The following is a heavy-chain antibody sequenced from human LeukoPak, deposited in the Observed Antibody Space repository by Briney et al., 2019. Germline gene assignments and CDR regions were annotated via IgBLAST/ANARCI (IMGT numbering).Heavy chain of an antibody. J-gene: IGHJ6*02. CDR1: GGSISSYY. V-gene: IGHV4-59*01. CDR2: IYYSGST. Sequence: SQTLSLTCTVSGGSISSYYWSWIRQPPGKGLEWIGYIYYSGSTNYNPSLKSRVTISVDTSKNQFSLKLSSVTAEDTAVYYCARGYPDSRYYYYGMDVWGQGTTVTVSS. CDR3: ARGYPDSRYYYYGMDV. D-gene: IGHD3-22*01.